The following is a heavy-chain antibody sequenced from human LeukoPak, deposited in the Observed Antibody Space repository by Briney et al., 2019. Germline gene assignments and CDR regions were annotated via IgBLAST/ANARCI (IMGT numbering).Heavy chain of an antibody. V-gene: IGHV3-30*02. CDR1: GFTFSSYG. J-gene: IGHJ4*02. Sequence: GRSLRLSCAASGFTFSSYGMHWVRQAPGKGLEWVAFIRYDGSKKYYADSVKGRFTISRDNSKNTLYLQMNSLRAEDTAMYYCANGPHYNILTGFYKVRSHLDYWGQGTLVTVSS. CDR2: IRYDGSKK. D-gene: IGHD3-9*01. CDR3: ANGPHYNILTGFYKVRSHLDY.